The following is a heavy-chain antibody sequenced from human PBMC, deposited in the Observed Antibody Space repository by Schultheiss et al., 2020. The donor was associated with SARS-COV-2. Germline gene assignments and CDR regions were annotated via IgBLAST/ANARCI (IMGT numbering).Heavy chain of an antibody. D-gene: IGHD3-10*01. J-gene: IGHJ5*02. CDR2: ISGSGGST. V-gene: IGHV3-23*01. CDR3: ARGYGSGSWSDCFDP. CDR1: GFTFSSYG. Sequence: GGSLRLSCAASGFTFSSYGMHWVRQAPGKGLEWVSAISGSGGSTYYADSVKGRFTISRDNSKNTLYLQMNSLRAEDTAVYYCARGYGSGSWSDCFDPWGQGTLVTVSS.